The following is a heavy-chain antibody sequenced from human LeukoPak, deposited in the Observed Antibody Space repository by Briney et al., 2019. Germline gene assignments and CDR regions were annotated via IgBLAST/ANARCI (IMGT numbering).Heavy chain of an antibody. D-gene: IGHD5-12*01. CDR1: GFTFDDYG. V-gene: IGHV3-20*04. Sequence: GGSLRLSCAASGFTFDDYGMSWVRQAPGKGLVWVSRISSNGGTTNYADSVKGRFTISRDNAKNTLYLQMNSLRAEDTAVYYCARVQTGYDIDYWGQGTLVTVSS. CDR2: ISSNGGTT. CDR3: ARVQTGYDIDY. J-gene: IGHJ4*02.